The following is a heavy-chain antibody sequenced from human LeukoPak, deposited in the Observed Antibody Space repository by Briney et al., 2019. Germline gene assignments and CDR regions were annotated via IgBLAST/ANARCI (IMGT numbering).Heavy chain of an antibody. V-gene: IGHV1-8*01. Sequence: ASVKVSCKASGYTFTSYDINWVRQAIGQGLEWMGWMNPNSGNTGYAQKFQGRVTMTRNTSISTAYMELSSLRSEDTAVYYCARGPIPYYYDSSGSPPYYWGQGTLVTVSS. D-gene: IGHD3-22*01. J-gene: IGHJ4*02. CDR2: MNPNSGNT. CDR3: ARGPIPYYYDSSGSPPYY. CDR1: GYTFTSYD.